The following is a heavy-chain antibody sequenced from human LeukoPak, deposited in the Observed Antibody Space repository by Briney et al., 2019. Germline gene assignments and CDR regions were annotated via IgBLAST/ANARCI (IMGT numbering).Heavy chain of an antibody. CDR3: ARGGAGYKNFDY. D-gene: IGHD5-24*01. V-gene: IGHV4-61*02. J-gene: IGHJ4*02. Sequence: SQTLSLTCTVSGGYISSGSYYWSWIRQPAGKGLEWIGRIYTSGSTNYNPSLKSRVTISVDTSKNQSSLKLSSVTAADTAVYYCARGGAGYKNFDYWGQGTLVTVSS. CDR1: GGYISSGSYY. CDR2: IYTSGST.